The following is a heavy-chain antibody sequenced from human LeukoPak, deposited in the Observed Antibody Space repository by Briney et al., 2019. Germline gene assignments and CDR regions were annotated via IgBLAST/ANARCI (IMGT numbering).Heavy chain of an antibody. CDR2: IIPILGIA. CDR1: GGTFSSYT. Sequence: SVKVSCKASGGTFSSYTISWVRQAPGQGLEWMGRIIPILGIANYAQKFQGRVTITADKSTSTVYMELRSLRSEDTAVYYCARGRSSWHADYWGQGTLATVSS. V-gene: IGHV1-69*02. J-gene: IGHJ4*02. CDR3: ARGRSSWHADY. D-gene: IGHD6-13*01.